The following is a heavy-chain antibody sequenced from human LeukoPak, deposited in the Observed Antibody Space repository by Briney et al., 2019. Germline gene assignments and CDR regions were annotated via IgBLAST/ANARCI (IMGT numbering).Heavy chain of an antibody. CDR3: AQSGGTDV. CDR1: GFTFSRFS. J-gene: IGHJ6*02. V-gene: IGHV3-74*01. CDR2: ISADGSST. Sequence: GGSLRLSCAASGFTFSRFSMHWVRQVPGKGLVWVSRISADGSSTNYADSVKGRFTISRENSKNMLYLQMNSLRAEDTAVYYCAQSGGTDVWGQGTTVTVSS.